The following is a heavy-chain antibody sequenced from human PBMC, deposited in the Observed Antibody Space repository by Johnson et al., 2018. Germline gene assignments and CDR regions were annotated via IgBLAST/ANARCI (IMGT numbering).Heavy chain of an antibody. D-gene: IGHD3-9*01. J-gene: IGHJ1*01. Sequence: QVQLVQSGAEVKKPGASVKVSCKASGYTFTNYYIHWVRQAPGEGLEWMGIINPSGGSTTYTQKFQGRVTMTRDTSTSTFYMELSSLRAEDTAAHYWSRANYDTLTGYHGAEYLQHWGQGTLVTVSS. CDR3: SRANYDTLTGYHGAEYLQH. CDR2: INPSGGST. CDR1: GYTFTNYY. V-gene: IGHV1-46*01.